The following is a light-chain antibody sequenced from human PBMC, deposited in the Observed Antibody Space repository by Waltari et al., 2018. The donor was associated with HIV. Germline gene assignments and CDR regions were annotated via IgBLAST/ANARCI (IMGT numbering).Light chain of an antibody. J-gene: IGKJ2*01. V-gene: IGKV1-33*01. CDR3: QQYDNLPYT. CDR2: DAS. Sequence: DIQMTQSPSSLSASVGDRVTNTCQASQDISNYLNWYQQKPGKAPKLLIYDASNLETGVPSRFSGGGSETDFTFTISSLQPEDIATYYCQQYDNLPYTFGQGTKLEIK. CDR1: QDISNY.